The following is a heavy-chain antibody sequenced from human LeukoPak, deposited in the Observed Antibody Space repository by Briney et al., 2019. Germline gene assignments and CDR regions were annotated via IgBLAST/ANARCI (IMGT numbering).Heavy chain of an antibody. J-gene: IGHJ4*02. D-gene: IGHD3-10*01. Sequence: PGGSLRLSCAASGFTFDDYTMHWVRQAPGKGLEWVSLISWDGGSTYYADSVKGRFTISRDNSKNSLYLQMNSLRTEDTAFYYCAGGSGSEWTFDYWDQGTLVTVSS. CDR1: GFTFDDYT. V-gene: IGHV3-43*01. CDR2: ISWDGGST. CDR3: AGGSGSEWTFDY.